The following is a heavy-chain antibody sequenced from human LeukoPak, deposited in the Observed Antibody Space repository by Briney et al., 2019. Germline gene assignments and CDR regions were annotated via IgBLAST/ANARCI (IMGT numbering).Heavy chain of an antibody. D-gene: IGHD3-10*01. J-gene: IGHJ4*02. CDR3: VFYGSGSYPDY. CDR2: IIPILGIA. Sequence: GASVKVSCKASGYTFTSYDINWVRQATGQGLEWMGRIIPILGIANYAQKFQGRVTITADKSTSTAYMELSSLRSEDTAVYYCVFYGSGSYPDYWGQGTLVTVSS. CDR1: GYTFTSYD. V-gene: IGHV1-69*04.